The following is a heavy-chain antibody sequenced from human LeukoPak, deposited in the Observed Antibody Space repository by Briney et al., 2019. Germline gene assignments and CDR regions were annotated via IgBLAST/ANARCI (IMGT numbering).Heavy chain of an antibody. V-gene: IGHV3-23*01. J-gene: IGHJ5*02. Sequence: PGGSLRLSCAASGFPFNTFAMSWVRQAPAKGLGWVCGSRNNFNRFYADSVTVRFTVSIDNSKNTLSFQLNSLRDEDTAIYYCAKNHHGDWFDPWGQGALVTVS. CDR2: SRNNFNR. D-gene: IGHD1-14*01. CDR1: GFPFNTFA. CDR3: AKNHHGDWFDP.